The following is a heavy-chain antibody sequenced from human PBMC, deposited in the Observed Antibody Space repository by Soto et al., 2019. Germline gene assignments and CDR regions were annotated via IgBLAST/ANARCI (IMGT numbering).Heavy chain of an antibody. CDR2: IWYDGSKK. Sequence: QVQLVESGGGVAQPEKSLRLSCTASGFTFSSYGMHWVRQVPGKGLEWVALIWYDGSKKYYADSVKGRFTISRDNSKNTLFLQMDSVRAEDTAVYHCARDGYCSGGICYRLLSFDYWGQGTLVTVSS. J-gene: IGHJ4*02. CDR3: ARDGYCSGGICYRLLSFDY. D-gene: IGHD2-15*01. CDR1: GFTFSSYG. V-gene: IGHV3-33*01.